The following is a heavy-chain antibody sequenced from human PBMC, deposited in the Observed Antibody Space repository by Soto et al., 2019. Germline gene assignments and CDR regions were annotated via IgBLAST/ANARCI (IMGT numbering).Heavy chain of an antibody. CDR1: GFTFSSYS. V-gene: IGHV3-48*01. J-gene: IGHJ6*03. Sequence: EVQLVESGGGLVQPGGSLRLSCAASGFTFSSYSMNWVRQAPGKGLEWVSYISSSSSTIYYADSVKGRFTISRDNAKNSLYLQMNSLRAEDTAVYYCARKPSPMDVWGKGTTVTVSS. CDR3: ARKPSPMDV. CDR2: ISSSSSTI.